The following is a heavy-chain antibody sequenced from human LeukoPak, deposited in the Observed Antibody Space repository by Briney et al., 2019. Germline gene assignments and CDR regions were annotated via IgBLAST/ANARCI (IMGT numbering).Heavy chain of an antibody. CDR1: GGTFSSYA. V-gene: IGHV1-69*05. D-gene: IGHD3-3*01. CDR2: IIPIFGTA. J-gene: IGHJ6*03. Sequence: GASVKVSCKASGGTFSSYAISWVRQAPGQGLEWMGGIIPIFGTANYAQKFQGRVTITTDESTSTAYMELSSLRSEDTAVYYCAREPRGVARDYYYYYMDVWGKGTTVTVSS. CDR3: AREPRGVARDYYYYYMDV.